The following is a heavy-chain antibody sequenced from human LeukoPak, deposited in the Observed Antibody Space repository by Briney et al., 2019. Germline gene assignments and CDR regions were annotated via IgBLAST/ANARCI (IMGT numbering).Heavy chain of an antibody. Sequence: GGSLRLSCAASGFTFSSYYMHWVRPAPGKGLEWVTVISYDGSNKYYGDPVKGRFTISRDNSKNTLYLKMNRLRAEDTAVYYCAKEGSNGDFDYWGQGTLVTVSS. J-gene: IGHJ4*02. CDR2: ISYDGSNK. CDR1: GFTFSSYY. V-gene: IGHV3-30*18. D-gene: IGHD1-26*01. CDR3: AKEGSNGDFDY.